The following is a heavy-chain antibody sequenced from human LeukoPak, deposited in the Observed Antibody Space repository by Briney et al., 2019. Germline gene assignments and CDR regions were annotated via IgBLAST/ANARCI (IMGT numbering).Heavy chain of an antibody. CDR2: IYPGDSDT. V-gene: IGHV5-51*01. CDR1: GYNFTIYW. Sequence: GESLKISCKGSGYNFTIYWIGWVRQMPGKGLEWMGVIYPGDSDTRYSPSFQGQVTISADKSISTAYLQWSSLKASDTAMYYCARRGYKRGYSYGLDYWGQGTLVTVSS. CDR3: ARRGYKRGYSYGLDY. J-gene: IGHJ4*02. D-gene: IGHD5-18*01.